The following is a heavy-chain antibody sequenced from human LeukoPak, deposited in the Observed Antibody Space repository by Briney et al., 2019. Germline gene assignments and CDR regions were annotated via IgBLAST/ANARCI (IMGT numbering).Heavy chain of an antibody. CDR3: ARGGGYASPIGY. Sequence: PSETRSLTCPLYSASISTYYCSWIRHPPGNGLEWIGYIYHSGSTNYNPYLKSRVTISVDTSKIQFSLKLSSVTAADTAVYYCARGGGYASPIGYWGQGALVTVSS. CDR2: IYHSGST. V-gene: IGHV4-59*01. J-gene: IGHJ4*02. CDR1: SASISTYY. D-gene: IGHD5-12*01.